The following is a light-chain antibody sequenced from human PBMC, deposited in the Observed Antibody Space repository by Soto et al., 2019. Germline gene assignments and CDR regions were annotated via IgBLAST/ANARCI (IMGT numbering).Light chain of an antibody. CDR3: QQYNIYWT. V-gene: IGKV1-5*03. J-gene: IGKJ1*01. Sequence: SASTLSAYVRDRVMITCRASQNINNRLAWYQQMPGKSPKLLVYWASTLESGVPSRFSGSGSGTEFTLSISGLQPDDFATYYCQQYNIYWTFGPVTKVDIK. CDR1: QNINNR. CDR2: WAS.